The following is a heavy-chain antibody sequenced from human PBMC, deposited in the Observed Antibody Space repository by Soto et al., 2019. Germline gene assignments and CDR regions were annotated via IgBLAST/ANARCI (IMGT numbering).Heavy chain of an antibody. CDR3: ARGDTLDV. Sequence: QVPLVQSGAEVKKPGASVKVSCQASGNTFINYDINWVRQAPGQGLDWMGWMNPNSGVAGYAQKFQGRVTMTRNISISTAYMELNSLRSDDTAVYYCARGDTLDVWGRGTTVTVSS. CDR2: MNPNSGVA. CDR1: GNTFINYD. J-gene: IGHJ6*04. V-gene: IGHV1-8*01.